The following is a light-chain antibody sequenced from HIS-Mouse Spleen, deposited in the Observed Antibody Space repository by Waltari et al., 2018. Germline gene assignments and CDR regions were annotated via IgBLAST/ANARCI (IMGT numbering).Light chain of an antibody. J-gene: IGLJ2*01. Sequence: QSALTQPASMSGSPGQSITISCTGTSSDVGSYNLVSWYQQPPGKAPKLMIYEGSKRPSGVSNRFSGSKSGNTASLTISGLQAEDEADYYCCSYAGSSTLVVFGGGTKLTVL. V-gene: IGLV2-23*01. CDR2: EGS. CDR3: CSYAGSSTLVV. CDR1: SSDVGSYNL.